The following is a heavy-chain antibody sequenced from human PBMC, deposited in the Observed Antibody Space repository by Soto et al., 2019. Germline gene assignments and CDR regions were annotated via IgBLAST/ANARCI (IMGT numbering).Heavy chain of an antibody. Sequence: GGSLRLSCAASGFTFSDYYMSWIRQAPGKGLEWVSYISSSSSYTNYADSVKGRFTISRDNAKNSLYLQMNSLRAEDTAVYYCASGTRGSSSWYLYWGQGTLVTVSS. D-gene: IGHD6-13*01. CDR3: ASGTRGSSSWYLY. CDR2: ISSSSSYT. V-gene: IGHV3-11*06. CDR1: GFTFSDYY. J-gene: IGHJ4*02.